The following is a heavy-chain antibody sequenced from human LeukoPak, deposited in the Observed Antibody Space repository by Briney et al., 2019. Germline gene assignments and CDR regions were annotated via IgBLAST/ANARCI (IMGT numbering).Heavy chain of an antibody. CDR2: ISGSGST. Sequence: GGSLRLSCAASGFTFSSYAMTWVRQAPGEGLEWVSAISGSGSTSYADSVKGRFTISRDSSKDMVYLQMDSLRVEDTAVYYCARNQGYDSSLSYWTEYFHHWGQGTLVTVSS. V-gene: IGHV3-23*01. J-gene: IGHJ1*01. CDR1: GFTFSSYA. CDR3: ARNQGYDSSLSYWTEYFHH. D-gene: IGHD3-22*01.